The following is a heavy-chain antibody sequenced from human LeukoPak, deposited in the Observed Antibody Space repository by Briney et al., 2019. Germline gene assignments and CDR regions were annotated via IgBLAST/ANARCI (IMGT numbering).Heavy chain of an antibody. CDR2: ISGSGGST. CDR3: AKPIYPVVVVAATPDY. Sequence: QPGGSLRLSCAASGFTFSSYAMSWVRQAPGKGLEWVSAISGSGGSTYYADSVKGRFTISRDNSKNTLYLQMNSLRAEDTAVYYCAKPIYPVVVVAATPDYWGQGTLVTVSS. CDR1: GFTFSSYA. V-gene: IGHV3-23*01. J-gene: IGHJ4*02. D-gene: IGHD2-15*01.